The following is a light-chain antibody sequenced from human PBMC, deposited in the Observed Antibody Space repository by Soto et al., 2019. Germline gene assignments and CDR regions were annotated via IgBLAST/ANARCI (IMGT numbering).Light chain of an antibody. CDR2: EGS. Sequence: QSALTQPASVSGSPGQSITISCTGTSSDVGSYNLVSWYHQHPGKDPKLMISEGSQRPSGVSNRYSGSKSGNTASLTISGRQAEDEADYYCCSYAGSSTYVIFGGGTKLTVL. CDR1: SSDVGSYNL. CDR3: CSYAGSSTYVI. V-gene: IGLV2-23*01. J-gene: IGLJ2*01.